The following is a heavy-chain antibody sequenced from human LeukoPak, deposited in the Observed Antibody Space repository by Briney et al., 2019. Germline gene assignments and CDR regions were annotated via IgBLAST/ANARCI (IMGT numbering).Heavy chain of an antibody. CDR2: IYSGGST. J-gene: IGHJ4*02. Sequence: GGSLRLSCAASGFTVSSNYMSWVRQAPGKGLEWVSVIYSGGSTYYEDSVKGRFTISRDNSKNTLYHQMNRLRAEDTAVYYCARAPTIYCDSSGPDFDYWGRGTLVTVSS. CDR1: GFTVSSNY. CDR3: ARAPTIYCDSSGPDFDY. D-gene: IGHD3-22*01. V-gene: IGHV3-66*01.